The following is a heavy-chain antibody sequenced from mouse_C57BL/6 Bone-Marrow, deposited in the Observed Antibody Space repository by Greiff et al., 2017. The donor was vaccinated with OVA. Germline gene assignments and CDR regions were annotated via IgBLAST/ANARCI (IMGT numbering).Heavy chain of an antibody. CDR3: ARYGNYVGDWYFDV. CDR2: IYPGDGDT. Sequence: VQLQQSGPELVKPGASVKISCKASGYAFSSSWMNWVKQRPGKGLEWIGRIYPGDGDTNYNGKFKGKATLTADKSSSTAYMQLSSLTSEDSAVYFCARYGNYVGDWYFDVWGTGTTVTVSS. D-gene: IGHD2-1*01. V-gene: IGHV1-82*01. J-gene: IGHJ1*03. CDR1: GYAFSSSW.